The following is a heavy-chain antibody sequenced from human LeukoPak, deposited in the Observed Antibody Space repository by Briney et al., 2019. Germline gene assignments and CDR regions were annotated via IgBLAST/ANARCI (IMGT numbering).Heavy chain of an antibody. CDR2: INHSGST. Sequence: SETLSLTCAVYGGSFSGYYWSRIRQPPGKGLEWIGEINHSGSTNYNPSLKSRVTISLDTSKNQFSLKLSSVTAADTAVYYCARGKDEPNYYYYYMDVWGKGTTVTVSS. J-gene: IGHJ6*03. V-gene: IGHV4-34*01. CDR1: GGSFSGYY. D-gene: IGHD1-14*01. CDR3: ARGKDEPNYYYYYMDV.